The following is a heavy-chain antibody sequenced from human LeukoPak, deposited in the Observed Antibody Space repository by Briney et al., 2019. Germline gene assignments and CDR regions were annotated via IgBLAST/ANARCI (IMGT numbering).Heavy chain of an antibody. D-gene: IGHD2-2*01. CDR2: INSVGSST. CDR3: ARDRGCSSTSCYENYFDY. CDR1: GLTFSSYW. V-gene: IGHV3-74*01. J-gene: IGHJ4*02. Sequence: GGSLRLSCAASGLTFSSYWMHWVRQAPGKGLVWVSRINSVGSSTSYADSVKGRFTISRDNAKNTLYLQMNSLRAEDTAVYYCARDRGCSSTSCYENYFDYWGQGTLVTVSS.